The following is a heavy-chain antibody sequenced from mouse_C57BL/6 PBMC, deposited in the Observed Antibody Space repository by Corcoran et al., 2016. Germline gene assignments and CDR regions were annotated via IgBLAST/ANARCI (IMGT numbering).Heavy chain of an antibody. Sequence: EVQLQQSGPVLVKPGASVKMSCKASGYTFTDYYMNWVKQSHGKSLEWIGVINPYNGGTSYNQKFKGKATLTVDKSSSTAYMELNSLTSEDSAVYYCARASGSSLFWGQGTTLTVSS. CDR2: INPYNGGT. V-gene: IGHV1-19*01. CDR3: ARASGSSLF. CDR1: GYTFTDYY. J-gene: IGHJ2*01. D-gene: IGHD1-1*01.